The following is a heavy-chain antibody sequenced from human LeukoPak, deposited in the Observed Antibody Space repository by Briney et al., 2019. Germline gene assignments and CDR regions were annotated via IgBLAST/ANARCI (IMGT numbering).Heavy chain of an antibody. Sequence: GGSLRLSCAASGFTFSSYAMSWVRQAPGEGLEWVSAISGSGGSTYYADSVKGRFTISRDNSKNTLYLQMNSLRAEDTAVYYCAKAVGSGRDAYDIWGQGTMVTVSS. D-gene: IGHD1-26*01. V-gene: IGHV3-23*01. CDR3: AKAVGSGRDAYDI. J-gene: IGHJ3*02. CDR1: GFTFSSYA. CDR2: ISGSGGST.